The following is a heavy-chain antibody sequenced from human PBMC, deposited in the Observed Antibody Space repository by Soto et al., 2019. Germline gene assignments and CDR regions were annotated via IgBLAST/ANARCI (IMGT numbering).Heavy chain of an antibody. J-gene: IGHJ2*01. CDR3: AQPLGSAVAGPGRFDL. D-gene: IGHD6-19*01. Sequence: QVQLVQSGAEVKKPGSSVKVSCKASGGTFSNYAISWVRQAPGQGLEWMGGITPFFGTANYAQKFQGRVTITADESMSTAYTDLRRRRSEDTAVYYCAQPLGSAVAGPGRFDLWGRGTLVTVSS. CDR1: GGTFSNYA. CDR2: ITPFFGTA. V-gene: IGHV1-69*12.